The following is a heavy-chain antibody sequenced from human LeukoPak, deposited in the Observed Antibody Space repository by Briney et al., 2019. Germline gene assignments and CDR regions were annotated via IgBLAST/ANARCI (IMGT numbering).Heavy chain of an antibody. CDR3: ARDSGHQRYSGYEYYFDY. CDR1: GYNFTSYY. CDR2: INPSGGST. V-gene: IGHV1-46*01. D-gene: IGHD5-12*01. Sequence: ASVKVSCKASGYNFTSYYMHWVRQAPGQGLEWMGIINPSGGSTSYAQKFQGRVTMTRDTSTSTVYMELSSLRSEDTAVYYCARDSGHQRYSGYEYYFDYWGQGTLVTVSS. J-gene: IGHJ4*02.